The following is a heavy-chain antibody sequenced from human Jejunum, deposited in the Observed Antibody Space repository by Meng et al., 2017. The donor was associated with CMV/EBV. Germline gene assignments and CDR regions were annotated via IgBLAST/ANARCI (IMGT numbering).Heavy chain of an antibody. CDR1: GDSINNHF. Sequence: QVHRQEAGPGLVRPSETLSLTCSVSGDSINNHFWSWIRQPAGKKLEWIGRISSSGNTNYTPSFKSRVIMPLDTSNNQFFLKLTSVTAADTALYYCARGESRGYYYFDYWGQGILVTVSS. D-gene: IGHD3-22*01. V-gene: IGHV4-4*07. CDR2: ISSSGNT. J-gene: IGHJ4*02. CDR3: ARGESRGYYYFDY.